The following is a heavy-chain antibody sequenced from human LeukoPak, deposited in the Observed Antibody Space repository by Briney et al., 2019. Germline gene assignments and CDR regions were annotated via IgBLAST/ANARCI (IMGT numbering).Heavy chain of an antibody. Sequence: QSGGSLRLSCAASGFTISGSWMTWVRQAPGKGLEWVANIKPDGSPGLQLGSVRGRFTVSRDNAKHSVYLQMNSLRADDTGVYYCARSNGHPSSWDMDVWGQGTMVTVSS. J-gene: IGHJ3*01. D-gene: IGHD6-13*01. CDR3: ARSNGHPSSWDMDV. V-gene: IGHV3-7*01. CDR2: IKPDGSPG. CDR1: GFTISGSW.